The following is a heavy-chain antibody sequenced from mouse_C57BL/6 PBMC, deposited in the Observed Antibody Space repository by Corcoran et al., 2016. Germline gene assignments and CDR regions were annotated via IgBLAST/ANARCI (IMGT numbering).Heavy chain of an antibody. CDR2: INTYSGVP. Sequence: QIQLVQSGPELKKPGGTVKISCKASGYTFTTYGMSWVKQAPGKGLKWMGWINTYSGVPTYADDFKGRFAFSLETAASTAYLQINNLKNEDTATYFCASSYDYWGQGTTLTVSS. V-gene: IGHV9-3*01. J-gene: IGHJ2*01. CDR3: ASSYDY. CDR1: GYTFTTYG. D-gene: IGHD1-1*01.